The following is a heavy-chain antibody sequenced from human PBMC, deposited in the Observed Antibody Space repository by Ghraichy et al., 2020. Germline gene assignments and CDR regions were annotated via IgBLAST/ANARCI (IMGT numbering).Heavy chain of an antibody. V-gene: IGHV4-31*03. Sequence: SETLSLTCTVSGGSISSDGYYWSWIRQHPGKGLEWIGYIYYSGSTYYNPSLKSRVTISVDTSKNQFSLKLSSVTATDTAVYYCARDRHLSSSYKWFDPWGQGTLVTVSS. CDR1: GGSISSDGYY. CDR3: ARDRHLSSSYKWFDP. J-gene: IGHJ5*02. CDR2: IYYSGST. D-gene: IGHD3-3*02.